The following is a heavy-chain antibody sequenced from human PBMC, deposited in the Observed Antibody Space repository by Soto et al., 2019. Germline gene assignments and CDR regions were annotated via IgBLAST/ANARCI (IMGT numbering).Heavy chain of an antibody. D-gene: IGHD1-7*01. CDR1: GFTLSRHA. J-gene: IGHJ4*02. CDR2: ISGSGGST. Sequence: GGSLRHSRAGPGFTLSRHAHSWARQALGKGLEWVSAISGSGGSTYYADSVKGRFTISRGNSKNTLYLQMNSLRAEDTAVYYCAKDNTWNYDYWGQGTLVTVSS. CDR3: AKDNTWNYDY. V-gene: IGHV3-23*01.